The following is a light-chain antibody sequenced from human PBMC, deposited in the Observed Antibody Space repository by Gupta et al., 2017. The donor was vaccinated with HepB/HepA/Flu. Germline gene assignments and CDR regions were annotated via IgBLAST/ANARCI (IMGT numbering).Light chain of an antibody. J-gene: IGKJ4*01. CDR3: QQVNSSSGT. Sequence: AIQLTQSPSSLSASVGDRVTITCRASQGISSALAWYQLKPGKPPKALIYDASSLESGVPSRFSGSGSGTDFTLTINSLQPEDFATYYCQQVNSSSGTFGGGTKVEIK. CDR1: QGISSA. V-gene: IGKV1-13*02. CDR2: DAS.